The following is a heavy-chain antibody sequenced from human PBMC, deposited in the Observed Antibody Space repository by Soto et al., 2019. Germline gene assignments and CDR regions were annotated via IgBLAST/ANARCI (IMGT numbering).Heavy chain of an antibody. CDR3: VRSQLIHSFYYFYGMDF. CDR1: GFTFSSFA. CDR2: ISNDGSHK. J-gene: IGHJ6*02. V-gene: IGHV3-30-3*01. D-gene: IGHD6-13*01. Sequence: QVQLVESGGGVVQPGRSLRLSCAASGFTFSSFAMHWVRQAPGKGLEWVAVISNDGSHKFYADTVKGRFTVSRDTSKKTLNLQMNSLRAEDTAIYLCVRSQLIHSFYYFYGMDFWGQGTTVTVSS.